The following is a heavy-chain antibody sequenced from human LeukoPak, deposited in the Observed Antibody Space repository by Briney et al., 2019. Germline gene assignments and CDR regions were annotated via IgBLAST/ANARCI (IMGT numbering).Heavy chain of an antibody. V-gene: IGHV4-59*12. Sequence: PSETLSLTCTVSGGSISSYYWSWIRQPPGKGLEWIGYIYYSGSTYYNPSLKSRVTISVDRSKNQFSLKLSSVTAADTAVYYCASQSLTPYYYYYGMDVWGQGTTVTVSS. J-gene: IGHJ6*02. CDR3: ASQSLTPYYYYYGMDV. CDR2: IYYSGST. CDR1: GGSISSYY.